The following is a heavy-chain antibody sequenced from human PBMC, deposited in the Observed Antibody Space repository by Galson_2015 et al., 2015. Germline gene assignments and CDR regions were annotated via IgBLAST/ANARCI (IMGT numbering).Heavy chain of an antibody. Sequence: QSGAEVKKPGESLKISCKGSGYSFTSYWIGWVRQMPGKGLEWMGIIYPGDSDTRYSPSFQGQVTISADKSISTAYLQWSSLKASDTAMYYCARPLDWARDYYGMDVWGQGATVTVSS. CDR1: GYSFTSYW. D-gene: IGHD2-21*01. CDR3: ARPLDWARDYYGMDV. J-gene: IGHJ6*02. CDR2: IYPGDSDT. V-gene: IGHV5-51*01.